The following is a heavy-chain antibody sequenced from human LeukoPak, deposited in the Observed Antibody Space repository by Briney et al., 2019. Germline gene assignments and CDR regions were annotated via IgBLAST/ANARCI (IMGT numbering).Heavy chain of an antibody. V-gene: IGHV3-7*01. CDR1: VFTFSSYW. CDR3: ASQLVTSAAAGTTLDY. CDR2: IKQDGSEK. D-gene: IGHD6-13*01. J-gene: IGHJ4*02. Sequence: PGGSLRLSCAASVFTFSSYWMSLVRQAPGKGLEWVANIKQDGSEKYYVDSVKGRFTISRDNAKNSLYLQMNSLKAEDTAVYYCASQLVTSAAAGTTLDYWGQGTLVTVSS.